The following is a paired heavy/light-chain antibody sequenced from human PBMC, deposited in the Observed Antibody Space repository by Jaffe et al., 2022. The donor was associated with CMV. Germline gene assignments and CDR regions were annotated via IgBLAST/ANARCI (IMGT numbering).Light chain of an antibody. CDR1: QGVSSY. CDR2: ATS. CDR3: QKYNSAPWT. V-gene: IGKV1-27*01. J-gene: IGKJ1*01. Sequence: DIQMTQSPSFLPASVGDRVTITCRASQGVSSYLAWYQQKPGKVPKLLIYATSTLQSGVPSRFSGSGSGTDFTLTISSLQPEDIATYYCQKYNSAPWTFGQGTKVEIK.
Heavy chain of an antibody. J-gene: IGHJ3*02. CDR3: VTSTGYRSSWGAFDI. CDR2: INPNGAVT. CDR1: GDTFTGYY. D-gene: IGHD6-13*01. Sequence: QVQLVQSGAEVKKPGASVKVSCKASGDTFTGYYMHWVRQAPGQGLEWMGWINPNGAVTNYVQTFRGRVTMARDTSISTTYMELSRLTSDDTAVYYCVTSTGYRSSWGAFDIWGQGTMVTVSS. V-gene: IGHV1-2*02.